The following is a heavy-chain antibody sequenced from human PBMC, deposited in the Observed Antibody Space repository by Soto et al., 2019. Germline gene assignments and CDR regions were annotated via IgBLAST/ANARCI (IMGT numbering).Heavy chain of an antibody. CDR1: GCSISSSSYY. D-gene: IGHD4-17*01. Sequence: SETLSLTCTVSGCSISSSSYYWSWIRQPPGKGLEWIGYIFYSGSTDYNPSLKSRFTISVDTSKNQFSLKLSSVTAADTAVYYCARRYGRAFDIWGQGTMVTVSS. CDR3: ARRYGRAFDI. J-gene: IGHJ3*02. CDR2: IFYSGST. V-gene: IGHV4-61*05.